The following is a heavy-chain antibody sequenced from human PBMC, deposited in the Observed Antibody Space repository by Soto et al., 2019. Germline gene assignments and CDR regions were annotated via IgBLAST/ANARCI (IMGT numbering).Heavy chain of an antibody. D-gene: IGHD5-18*01. CDR2: IIPMFGTA. V-gene: IGHV1-69*01. Sequence: SWTGPGGTFSTYAISWVRQAPGQGLEWMGGIIPMFGTANYAQRFQDRVTITADESTNTVYMELSSLRSEDTAVYFCASGIQLWLRRINNGYSGWGQGTLVTVSS. CDR3: ASGIQLWLRRINNGYSG. CDR1: GGTFSTYA. J-gene: IGHJ4*02.